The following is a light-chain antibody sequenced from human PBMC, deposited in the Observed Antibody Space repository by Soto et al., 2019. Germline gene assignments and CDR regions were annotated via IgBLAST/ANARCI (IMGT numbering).Light chain of an antibody. CDR3: QQYKNWST. CDR2: AAS. Sequence: EIVMTQSPATLSGSAWEIAILSCRASHSISIILAWYQQKPGQAPRLLIYAASNRAGGVPALCSSSWSGAEFTITSSRLQSEYFAVYYCQQYKNWSTCGQGTRLEIK. J-gene: IGKJ5*01. CDR1: HSISII. V-gene: IGKV3-15*01.